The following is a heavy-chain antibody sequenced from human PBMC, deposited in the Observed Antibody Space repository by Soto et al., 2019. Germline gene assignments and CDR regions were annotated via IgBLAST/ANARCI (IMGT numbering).Heavy chain of an antibody. D-gene: IGHD6-19*01. CDR3: ARSFGWYAIDQ. V-gene: IGHV4-4*02. CDR2: THHSGST. Sequence: QMQLQESGPGLVKPSETLSLTCAVSSASIISEQRWSWVRQPPGKGREWIGETHHSGSTNNNPSLRSRVTMSVDKSKNQFSLNLNSVTAADTAVYYCARSFGWYAIDQWGQGTLVIVSS. J-gene: IGHJ4*02. CDR1: SASIISEQR.